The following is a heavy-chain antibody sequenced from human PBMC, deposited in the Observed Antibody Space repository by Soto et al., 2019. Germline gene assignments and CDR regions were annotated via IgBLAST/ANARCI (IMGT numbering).Heavy chain of an antibody. V-gene: IGHV3-30*18. D-gene: IGHD6-13*01. Sequence: TGGSLRLSCAASGFTFSSYGMHWVRQAPGKGLEWVAVISYDGSNKYYADSVKGRFTISRDNSKNTLYLQMNSLRAEDTAVYYCAKDLSLGSSWYYYGMDVWGQGTTVTVSS. CDR1: GFTFSSYG. CDR3: AKDLSLGSSWYYYGMDV. J-gene: IGHJ6*02. CDR2: ISYDGSNK.